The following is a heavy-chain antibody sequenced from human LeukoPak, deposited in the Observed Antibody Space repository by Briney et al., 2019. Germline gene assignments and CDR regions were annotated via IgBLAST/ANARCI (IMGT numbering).Heavy chain of an antibody. CDR3: ARRYSSSWYGYYFDY. CDR1: GYSFTSYW. V-gene: IGHV5-51*03. J-gene: IGHJ4*02. D-gene: IGHD6-13*01. Sequence: PGESLKISCKGSGYSFTSYWIGWVRQMPGKGLEWMGIIYPGDSDTRYSPSFQGQVTISADKSINTAYLQWSSLKASDTAMYYCARRYSSSWYGYYFDYWGQGTLVTVSS. CDR2: IYPGDSDT.